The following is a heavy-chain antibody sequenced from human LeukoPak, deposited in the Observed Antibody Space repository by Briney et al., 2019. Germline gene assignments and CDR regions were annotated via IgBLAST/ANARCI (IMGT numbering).Heavy chain of an antibody. V-gene: IGHV3-30*18. D-gene: IGHD2-2*01. CDR1: GFTFSSYG. J-gene: IGHJ4*02. Sequence: GGSLRLSCAASGFTFSSYGMHWVRQAPGKGLGWVAVISYDGSNKYYADSVKGRFTISRDNSKNTLYLQMNSLRAEDTAVYYCAKDKPAAILDYWGQGTLVTVSS. CDR3: AKDKPAAILDY. CDR2: ISYDGSNK.